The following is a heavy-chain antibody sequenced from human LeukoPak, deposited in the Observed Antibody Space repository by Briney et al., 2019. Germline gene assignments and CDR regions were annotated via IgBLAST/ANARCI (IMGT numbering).Heavy chain of an antibody. CDR2: INPSGGST. Sequence: ASVKVSCKASGYTFTSYYMHWVRQAPGQGLEWMGIINPSGGSTSYAQKSQGRVTMTRDTSTSTVYMELSSLRSEDTAVYYCARVHKKSVDTVPHFDYWGQGTLVTVSS. D-gene: IGHD5-24*01. CDR3: ARVHKKSVDTVPHFDY. V-gene: IGHV1-46*01. J-gene: IGHJ4*02. CDR1: GYTFTSYY.